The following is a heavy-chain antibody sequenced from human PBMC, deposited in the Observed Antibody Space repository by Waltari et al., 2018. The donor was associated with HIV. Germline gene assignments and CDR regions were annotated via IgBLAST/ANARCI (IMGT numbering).Heavy chain of an antibody. CDR1: GYTFTGYY. Sequence: QVQLVQSGAEVRKPGAAVKVAGKASGYTFTGYYRHWVRQAPGQGLEWMGWINPNRGGTIYAQMFQRRLTMTSDTSTSTAYMELSRLRSDDTAVYYCARRSSGGMDVWGQGTTVTVSS. J-gene: IGHJ6*02. CDR2: INPNRGGT. V-gene: IGHV1-2*02. CDR3: ARRSSGGMDV. D-gene: IGHD6-13*01.